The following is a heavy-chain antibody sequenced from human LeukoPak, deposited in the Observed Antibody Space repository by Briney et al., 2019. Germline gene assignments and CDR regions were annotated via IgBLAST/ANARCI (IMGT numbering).Heavy chain of an antibody. D-gene: IGHD3-9*01. CDR2: IYPGDSDT. V-gene: IGHV5-51*01. Sequence: GESLQISCKGSGYSFTSYWIGWVRQMPGKGLEWMGIIYPGDSDTRYRPSFQGQVTISADKSISTAYLQWSSLKASDTAMYYCARQRYAISNSASFDYWGQGTLVTVSS. CDR3: ARQRYAISNSASFDY. CDR1: GYSFTSYW. J-gene: IGHJ4*02.